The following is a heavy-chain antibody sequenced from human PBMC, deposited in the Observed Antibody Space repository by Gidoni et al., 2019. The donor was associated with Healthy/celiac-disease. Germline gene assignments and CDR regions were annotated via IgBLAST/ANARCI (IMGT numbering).Heavy chain of an antibody. CDR3: ASVDPRLRYFDWSMDY. J-gene: IGHJ4*02. CDR2: IIPIFGTA. V-gene: IGHV1-69*01. Sequence: QVQLVQSGAEVKKPGSSVKVSCKASGGTFSSYAISWVRQAPGQGLEWMGGIIPIFGTANYAQKFQGRVTITADESTSTAYMELSSLRSEDTAVYYCASVDPRLRYFDWSMDYWGQGTLVTVSS. D-gene: IGHD3-9*01. CDR1: GGTFSSYA.